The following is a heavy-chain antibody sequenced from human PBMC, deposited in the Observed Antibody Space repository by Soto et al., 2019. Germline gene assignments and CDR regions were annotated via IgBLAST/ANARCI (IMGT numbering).Heavy chain of an antibody. J-gene: IGHJ4*02. V-gene: IGHV1-69*06. CDR1: GGTLSSYA. Sequence: GXSVKVSCKASGGTLSSYAISWVRQAPGQGLEWMGGIIPIFGTANYAQKFQGRVTITADKSTSTAYMELSSLRSEDTAVYYCAREGGGSYRSYFDYWGQGTLVTASS. D-gene: IGHD1-26*01. CDR3: AREGGGSYRSYFDY. CDR2: IIPIFGTA.